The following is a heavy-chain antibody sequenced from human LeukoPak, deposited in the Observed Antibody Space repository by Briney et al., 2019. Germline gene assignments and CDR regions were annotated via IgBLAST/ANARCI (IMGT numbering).Heavy chain of an antibody. Sequence: PGGSLRLSCAASGFTFSNYWMNWVRQAPGKGLEWVANIKGDGSEKYFVASVRGRFTISRDKAKNSLYLQMSSLRAEDTAVYYCARSNVWAFDFGGQGTLVTVSS. J-gene: IGHJ4*02. CDR1: GFTFSNYW. CDR2: IKGDGSEK. CDR3: ARSNVWAFDF. D-gene: IGHD5/OR15-5a*01. V-gene: IGHV3-7*05.